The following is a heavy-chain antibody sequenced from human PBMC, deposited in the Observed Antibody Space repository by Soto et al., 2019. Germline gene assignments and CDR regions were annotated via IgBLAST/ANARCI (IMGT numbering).Heavy chain of an antibody. CDR3: AKDGLLGYCSSTSCYGDY. CDR1: GFTFSSYG. CDR2: ISYDGSNK. Sequence: QVQLVESGGGVVQPGRSLRLSCAASGFTFSSYGMHWVRQAPGKGLEWVAVISYDGSNKYYADSVKGRFTISRDSSKNTLYLQMNSLRAEDAAVYYCAKDGLLGYCSSTSCYGDYWGQGTLVTVSS. V-gene: IGHV3-30*18. D-gene: IGHD2-2*01. J-gene: IGHJ4*02.